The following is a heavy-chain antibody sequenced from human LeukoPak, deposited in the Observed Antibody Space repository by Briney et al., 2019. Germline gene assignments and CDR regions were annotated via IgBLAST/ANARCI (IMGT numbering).Heavy chain of an antibody. Sequence: SETLSLTCTVSGGSISSYYWSWIRQPAGKGLEWIGRIYTSGSTNYNPSLKGRVTMSVDTSKNQFSLKLSSVTAADTAVYYCARDDARMYHQTSGDYYHYMDVWGKGTTVTVSS. J-gene: IGHJ6*03. D-gene: IGHD2-2*01. V-gene: IGHV4-4*07. CDR1: GGSISSYY. CDR3: ARDDARMYHQTSGDYYHYMDV. CDR2: IYTSGST.